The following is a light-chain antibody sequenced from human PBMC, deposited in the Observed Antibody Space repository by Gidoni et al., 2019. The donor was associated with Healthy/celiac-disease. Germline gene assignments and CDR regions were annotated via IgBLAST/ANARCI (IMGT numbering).Light chain of an antibody. V-gene: IGLV1-40*01. Sequence: QSVLTQPPSVSAAPGQRVTISCTGSSSNIGAGYDVHWYQQLPGTAPKLLIYGNSNRPSGVPDRFSGSKSGTSASLAITGLQAEDEAEYYCQSYDSSLSALYVFGTGTKVTVL. CDR1: SSNIGAGYD. CDR2: GNS. J-gene: IGLJ1*01. CDR3: QSYDSSLSALYV.